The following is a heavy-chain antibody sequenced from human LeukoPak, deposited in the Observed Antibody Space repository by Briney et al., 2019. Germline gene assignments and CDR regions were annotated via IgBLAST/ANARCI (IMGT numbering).Heavy chain of an antibody. CDR3: AKDTLRYCSSTSCGWCGY. J-gene: IGHJ4*02. V-gene: IGHV3-30*02. CDR1: GFTFSSYG. D-gene: IGHD2-2*01. Sequence: PGGSLRLSCAASGFTFSSYGMHWVRQAPGKGLEWVAFIRYDGSNKYYADSVKGRFTISRDNSKNTLYLQMNSLRAEDTAVYYCAKDTLRYCSSTSCGWCGYWGQGTLVTVSS. CDR2: IRYDGSNK.